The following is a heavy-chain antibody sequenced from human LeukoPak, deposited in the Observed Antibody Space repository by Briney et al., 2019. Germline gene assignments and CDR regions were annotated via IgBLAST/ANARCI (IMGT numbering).Heavy chain of an antibody. CDR3: ARDLRGYSYGPTD. J-gene: IGHJ4*02. CDR2: ISSSGSTI. V-gene: IGHV3-48*03. Sequence: GGSLRLSCAASGFTFSSYEMNWVRQAPGKGLEWVSYISSSGSTIYYADSVKGRFTISRDNAKNSLYLQMNSLRAEDTAVYYCARDLRGYSYGPTDWGQGTLVTVSS. D-gene: IGHD5-18*01. CDR1: GFTFSSYE.